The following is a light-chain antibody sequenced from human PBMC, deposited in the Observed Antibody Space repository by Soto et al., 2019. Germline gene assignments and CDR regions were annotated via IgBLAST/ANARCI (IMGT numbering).Light chain of an antibody. CDR1: SSDVGSYNL. CDR2: EGS. V-gene: IGLV2-23*01. J-gene: IGLJ3*02. Sequence: QSALTQPASGSGSPGQSITISCTGTSSDVGSYNLVSWYQQHPGKAPKLMMYEGSKRPSGVSHRFSGSKSGNTASLIISGLQAEDEADYYCCSYAGSSTWVFGGGTQLTVL. CDR3: CSYAGSSTWV.